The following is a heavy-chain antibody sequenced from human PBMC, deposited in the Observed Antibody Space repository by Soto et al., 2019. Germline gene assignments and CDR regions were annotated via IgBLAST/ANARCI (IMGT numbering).Heavy chain of an antibody. CDR2: LHSSGFA. CDR1: GASMSDYH. Sequence: SETLSLTCTVYGASMSDYHGSWIRQSPGKGLEHIGYLHSSGFAEYNPSLKSRVTISMAKSKNQFSLKLSFVTAADTAIYYCARSGHTFVGAVWGQGILVTVSS. D-gene: IGHD1-26*01. CDR3: ARSGHTFVGAV. V-gene: IGHV4-59*01. J-gene: IGHJ4*02.